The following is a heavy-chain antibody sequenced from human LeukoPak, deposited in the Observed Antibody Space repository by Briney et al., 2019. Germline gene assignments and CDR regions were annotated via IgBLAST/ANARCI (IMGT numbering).Heavy chain of an antibody. CDR2: TRNKVNSYTT. V-gene: IGHV3-72*01. CDR1: GFTLSDHY. J-gene: IGHJ2*01. CDR3: ARRGYYWYFDL. Sequence: GGFLRLSCAASGFTLSDHYMEWVRQAPGKGLEWVGLTRNKVNSYTTEYAASVKGRFTISRDNSQNSLYLQMNSLKTEDTAVYYCARRGYYWYFDLWGRGTLVTVSS. D-gene: IGHD2-15*01.